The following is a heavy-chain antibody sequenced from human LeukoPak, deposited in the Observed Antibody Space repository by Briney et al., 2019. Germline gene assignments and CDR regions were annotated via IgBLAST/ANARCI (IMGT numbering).Heavy chain of an antibody. CDR1: GFTFNNYG. CDR2: ISWNGGST. J-gene: IGHJ6*03. Sequence: GGSLRLSCAASGFTFNNYGLIWVRQAPGKGLEWVSGISWNGGSTGYADSVKGRFTISRDNAKDSLSLQMNSLRPEDTALYYCAREGADGYYYYYMDVWGKGTAVTVSS. V-gene: IGHV3-20*04. CDR3: AREGADGYYYYYMDV. D-gene: IGHD3-16*01.